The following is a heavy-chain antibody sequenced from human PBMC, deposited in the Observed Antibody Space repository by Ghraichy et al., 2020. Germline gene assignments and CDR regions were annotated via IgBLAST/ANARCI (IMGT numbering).Heavy chain of an antibody. CDR1: GYTFTSYY. Sequence: ASMKVSCKASGYTFTSYYMHWVRQAPGQGLEWMGIINPSGGSTSYAQKFQGRVTMTRDTSTSTVYMELSSLRSEDTAVYYCARPSRYCGGDCLDAFDIWGQGTMVTVSS. J-gene: IGHJ3*02. CDR2: INPSGGST. V-gene: IGHV1-46*01. CDR3: ARPSRYCGGDCLDAFDI. D-gene: IGHD2-21*02.